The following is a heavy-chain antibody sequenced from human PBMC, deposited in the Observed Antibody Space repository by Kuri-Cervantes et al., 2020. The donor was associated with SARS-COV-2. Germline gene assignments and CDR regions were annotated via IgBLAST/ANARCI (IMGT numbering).Heavy chain of an antibody. V-gene: IGHV3-48*01. D-gene: IGHD5-12*01. CDR1: GFTFSSYS. CDR2: ISSSSSTI. Sequence: GESLKISCAASGFTFSSYSMNWVRQAPGKGLEWVSYISSSSSTIYYADSVKGRFTISRDNTKNSLYLQMNSLRAEDTAVYYCARINIVATTAFDYWGQGTLVTVSS. CDR3: ARINIVATTAFDY. J-gene: IGHJ4*02.